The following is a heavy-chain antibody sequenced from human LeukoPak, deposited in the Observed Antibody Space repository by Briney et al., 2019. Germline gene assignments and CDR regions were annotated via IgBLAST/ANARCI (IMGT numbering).Heavy chain of an antibody. Sequence: ASVKVSCKVSGYTLTELSMHWVRQAPGKGREWMGGFDREDGETIYAQKFQGRVTMTEDTSTDTAYMELSRLRSEDTAVYYCATGGIGYSSSWYYFDYWGQGTLVTVSS. D-gene: IGHD6-13*01. CDR1: GYTLTELS. CDR3: ATGGIGYSSSWYYFDY. J-gene: IGHJ4*02. CDR2: FDREDGET. V-gene: IGHV1-24*01.